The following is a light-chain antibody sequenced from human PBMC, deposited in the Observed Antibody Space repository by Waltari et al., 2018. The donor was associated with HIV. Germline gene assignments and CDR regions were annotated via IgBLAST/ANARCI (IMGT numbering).Light chain of an antibody. Sequence: QSALTQPASVSGSPGQSITISCTGTSSDVGGYNYVSWYQPHPGKAPKLMIYDVSNRPSGVSIRFPGSKSGNTASLTISGLQAEDEADDYCSSYTSSSTRVFGTGTKVTVL. V-gene: IGLV2-14*01. CDR1: SSDVGGYNY. CDR3: SSYTSSSTRV. CDR2: DVS. J-gene: IGLJ1*01.